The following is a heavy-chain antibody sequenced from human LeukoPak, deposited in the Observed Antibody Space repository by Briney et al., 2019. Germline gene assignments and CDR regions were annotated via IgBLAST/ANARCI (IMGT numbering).Heavy chain of an antibody. CDR1: GGSISSSNW. V-gene: IGHV4-4*02. CDR3: ARSDSSSWGYYYYYYMDV. CDR2: IYHSGST. J-gene: IGHJ6*03. Sequence: SETLSLTCAVSGGSISSSNWWSWVRQPPGKGLEWIGEIYHSGSTNYNPSLKSRVTISVDKSKNQFSLKLSSVTAADTAVYYCARSDSSSWGYYYYYYMDVWGKGTTVTVSS. D-gene: IGHD6-13*01.